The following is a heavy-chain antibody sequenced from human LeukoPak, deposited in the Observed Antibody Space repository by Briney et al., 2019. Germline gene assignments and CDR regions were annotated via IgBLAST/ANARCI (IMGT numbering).Heavy chain of an antibody. CDR2: TSYDGTNK. D-gene: IGHD4-17*01. V-gene: IGHV3-30*01. Sequence: LPGRSLRLSCAASGFTFTSYTMHWVRQAPGKGLEWVAATSYDGTNKYYADSVKGRFTISRDNSKNTLYLEMNSLRAEDTAVYFCARKSLRFKYYDSWGQGMLVTVSS. CDR3: ARKSLRFKYYDS. CDR1: GFTFTSYT. J-gene: IGHJ4*02.